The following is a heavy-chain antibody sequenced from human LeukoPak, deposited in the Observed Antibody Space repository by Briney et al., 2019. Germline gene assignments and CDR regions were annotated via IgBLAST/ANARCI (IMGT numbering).Heavy chain of an antibody. CDR3: ARGGYSINSLDY. D-gene: IGHD6-25*01. V-gene: IGHV3-74*01. CDR2: VNTDESTT. J-gene: IGHJ4*02. CDR1: GFTFSNYW. Sequence: GGSLRLSCAASGFTFSNYWMHWVRQAPGKGLVWVSRVNTDESTTNSADSVRGRFAISRDNAMNTFYLQMNSLEAEDTAVYYCARGGYSINSLDYWGPGTLVTVSS.